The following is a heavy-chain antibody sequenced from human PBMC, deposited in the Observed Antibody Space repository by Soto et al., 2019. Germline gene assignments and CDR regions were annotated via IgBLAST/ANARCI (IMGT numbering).Heavy chain of an antibody. CDR3: AHTLVAGLGYYFDY. CDR1: GFSLSTTRVG. V-gene: IGHV2-5*02. D-gene: IGHD6-19*01. Sequence: QITLKESGPTLVKPTQTLTLTCTFSGFSLSTTRVGEDWIRQPPGKALEWLALIYWDDDKRYSPFLKSRLTITKDTSKNQVVLTMTNMDPMDTATYFCAHTLVAGLGYYFDYWGQGTLVTVSS. J-gene: IGHJ4*02. CDR2: IYWDDDK.